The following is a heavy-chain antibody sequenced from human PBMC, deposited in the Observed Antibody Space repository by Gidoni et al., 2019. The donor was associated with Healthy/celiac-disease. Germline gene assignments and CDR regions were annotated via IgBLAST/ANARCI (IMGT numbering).Heavy chain of an antibody. CDR2: IYTSGST. CDR1: GRSISSGSYY. Sequence: QVQLQESGPVLVKPSQTLSLTCPVPGRSISSGSYYWSWIRQPAGKGLEWIGRIYTSGSTNYNPSLKSRVTISVDTSKNQFSLKLSSVTAADTAVYYCARDKIAAAGTLDYWGQGTLVTVSS. V-gene: IGHV4-61*02. CDR3: ARDKIAAAGTLDY. D-gene: IGHD6-13*01. J-gene: IGHJ4*02.